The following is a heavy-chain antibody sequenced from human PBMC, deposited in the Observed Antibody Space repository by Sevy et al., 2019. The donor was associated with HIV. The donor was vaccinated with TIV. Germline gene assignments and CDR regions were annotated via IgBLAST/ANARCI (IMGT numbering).Heavy chain of an antibody. J-gene: IGHJ4*02. CDR2: IIPILGTV. CDR1: GGTFSTYG. V-gene: IGHV1-69*13. D-gene: IGHD6-19*01. Sequence: ASEKVSCKASGGTFSTYGISWVRQAPGQGPEWMGGIIPILGTVNYAQKFQGRVTITADESTKTAYMELSSLRSEDTAVYYCARGGGNGWYYFDYWGQETLVTVSS. CDR3: ARGGGNGWYYFDY.